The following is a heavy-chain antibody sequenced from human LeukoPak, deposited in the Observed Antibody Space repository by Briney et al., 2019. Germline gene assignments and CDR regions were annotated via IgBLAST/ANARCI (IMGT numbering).Heavy chain of an antibody. CDR1: GFTVSSNY. D-gene: IGHD3-3*01. CDR2: IYSGGST. Sequence: GSLRLSCAASGFTVSSNYMSWVRQAPGKGLEWVSVIYSGGSTYYADSVKGRFTISRDNSKNTLYLHMNSLRAEDTAVYYCARFGNYDFWSGYDAFDIWGQGTMVTVSS. J-gene: IGHJ3*02. V-gene: IGHV3-66*02. CDR3: ARFGNYDFWSGYDAFDI.